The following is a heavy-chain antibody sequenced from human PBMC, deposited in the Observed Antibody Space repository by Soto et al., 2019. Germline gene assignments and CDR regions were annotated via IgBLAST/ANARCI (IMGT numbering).Heavy chain of an antibody. D-gene: IGHD4-17*01. Sequence: GGSLRLSCAASGFTFSASTIHWVRQASGKGLEWVGRIASKGDSSATAYAASVKGRFTISRDDSKNTAYLQMNSLKTDDTAVYYCNRRLTTVTTIEPDMDGWGKGTRVTVSS. CDR2: IASKGDSSAT. CDR3: NRRLTTVTTIEPDMDG. CDR1: GFTFSAST. J-gene: IGHJ6*03. V-gene: IGHV3-73*01.